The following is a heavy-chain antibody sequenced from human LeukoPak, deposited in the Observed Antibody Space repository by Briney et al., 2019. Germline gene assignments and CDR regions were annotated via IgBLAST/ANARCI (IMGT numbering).Heavy chain of an antibody. CDR3: ARVVANDYADY. J-gene: IGHJ4*02. V-gene: IGHV3-74*01. CDR2: INSDGSST. CDR1: GCTFSSYW. D-gene: IGHD4-17*01. Sequence: GGSLRLSCAASGCTFSSYWMHWVRQAPGKGLVWVSRINSDGSSTNYADSVKGRVTISRDNAKNTLYLQMNSLRAEDTAVYYCARVVANDYADYWGQGTQVTVSS.